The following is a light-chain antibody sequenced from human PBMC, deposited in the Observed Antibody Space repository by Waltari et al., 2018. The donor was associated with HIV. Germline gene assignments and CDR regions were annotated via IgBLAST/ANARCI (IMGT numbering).Light chain of an antibody. CDR2: QDT. CDR1: DVGDQF. J-gene: IGLJ3*02. V-gene: IGLV3-1*01. CDR3: QAWDSSAVV. Sequence: SYDLIQPPSLSVSPGQTATIPCSGDDVGDQFASWHQQKPGRSPVLVIYQDTKRPSGIPERFSGSNSGNTATLTISGTQAVDEADYYCQAWDSSAVVFGGGTKLTVL.